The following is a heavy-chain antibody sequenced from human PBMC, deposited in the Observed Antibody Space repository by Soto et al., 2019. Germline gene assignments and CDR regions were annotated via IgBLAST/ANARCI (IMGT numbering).Heavy chain of an antibody. CDR1: GGTFSSYA. Sequence: QVQLVQSGAEVKKPGSSVKVSCKASGGTFSSYAISWVRQAPGQGLEWMGGIIPVFGTATYEQKFQGRVTITADDSTSTADRGLSSLRSEDTAGYYCARDRGYCSGGSCRFDYWGQGTLVTVSS. CDR3: ARDRGYCSGGSCRFDY. CDR2: IIPVFGTA. V-gene: IGHV1-69*12. J-gene: IGHJ4*02. D-gene: IGHD2-15*01.